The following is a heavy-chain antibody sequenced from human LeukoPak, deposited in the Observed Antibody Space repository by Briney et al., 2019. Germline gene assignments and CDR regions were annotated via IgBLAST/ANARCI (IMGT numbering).Heavy chain of an antibody. V-gene: IGHV4-59*01. CDR1: GGSISSYY. CDR3: ARVSTDGDWFDP. D-gene: IGHD2/OR15-2a*01. J-gene: IGHJ5*02. CDR2: IYYSGST. Sequence: SETLSLTCTVSGGSISSYYWSWIRQPPGKGLGWIGYIYYSGSTNYNPSLKSRVTISVDTSKNQFSLKLSSVTAADTAVYYCARVSTDGDWFDPWGQGTLVTVSS.